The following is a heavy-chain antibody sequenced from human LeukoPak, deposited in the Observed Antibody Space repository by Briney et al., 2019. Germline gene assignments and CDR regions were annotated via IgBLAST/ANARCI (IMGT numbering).Heavy chain of an antibody. V-gene: IGHV4-59*08. D-gene: IGHD6-19*01. CDR2: IYYSGST. Sequence: SETLSLTCTVSGGSISSYYWSWIRQPPGKGLEGIGYIYYSGSTNYNPSLKSRVTISVDTSKNQFSLKLSSVTAADTAVYYCARLGSGWYSNWFDPWGQGTLVTVSS. CDR1: GGSISSYY. CDR3: ARLGSGWYSNWFDP. J-gene: IGHJ5*02.